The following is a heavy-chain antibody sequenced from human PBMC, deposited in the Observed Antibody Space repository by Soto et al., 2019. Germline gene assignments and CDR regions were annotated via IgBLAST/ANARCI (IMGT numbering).Heavy chain of an antibody. CDR1: GFTFSDFG. CDR3: AKDFCPVPTCYDL. Sequence: GGSLRLSCEASGFTFSDFGMSWVRQIPGKGLEWVSTVNNDGRNTHYADSVEGRFTISRDNSKNTLYLQMGSLRAEDTAIYYCAKDFCPVPTCYDLWGQGVLVAVSS. CDR2: VNNDGRNT. V-gene: IGHV3-23*01. J-gene: IGHJ4*02. D-gene: IGHD2-2*01.